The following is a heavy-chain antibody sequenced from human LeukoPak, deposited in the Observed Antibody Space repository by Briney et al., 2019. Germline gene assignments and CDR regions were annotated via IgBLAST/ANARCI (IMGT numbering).Heavy chain of an antibody. V-gene: IGHV1-69*02. D-gene: IGHD3-3*02. Sequence: GASVKVSCKASGGTFSSYTISWVRQAPGQGLEWMGRIIPILGIANYAQKFQGRVTITADKSTSTAYMELSSLRSEDTAVYYCARHLWARNDAFDIWGQGTMVTVSS. CDR2: IIPILGIA. CDR3: ARHLWARNDAFDI. J-gene: IGHJ3*02. CDR1: GGTFSSYT.